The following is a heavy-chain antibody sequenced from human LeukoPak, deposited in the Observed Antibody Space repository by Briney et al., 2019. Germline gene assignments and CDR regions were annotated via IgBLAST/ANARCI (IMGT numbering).Heavy chain of an antibody. V-gene: IGHV4-34*01. CDR3: ARKWVPYYYYGMDV. CDR1: GGSFSGYY. CDR2: INHSGST. J-gene: IGHJ6*02. Sequence: SETLSLACAVYGGSFSGYYWSWIRQPPGKGLVWIGEINHSGSTNYNPSLKSRVTISVDTSKNQFSLKLSSVTAADTAVYYCARKWVPYYYYGMDVWGQGTTVTVSS. D-gene: IGHD1-26*01.